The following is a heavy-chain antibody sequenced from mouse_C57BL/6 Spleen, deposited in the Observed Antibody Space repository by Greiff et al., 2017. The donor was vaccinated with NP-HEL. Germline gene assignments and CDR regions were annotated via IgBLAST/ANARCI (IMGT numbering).Heavy chain of an antibody. CDR3: ARNDYDVSYYAMDY. J-gene: IGHJ4*01. CDR2: IDPSDSYT. V-gene: IGHV1-59*01. CDR1: GYTFTSYW. D-gene: IGHD2-4*01. Sequence: VKLQQPGAELVRPGTSVKLSCKASGYTFTSYWMPWVKQRPGQGLEWIGVIDPSDSYTNYNQKFKGKATLTVDTSSSTAYMQLSSLTSEDSAVYYCARNDYDVSYYAMDYWGQGTSVTVSS.